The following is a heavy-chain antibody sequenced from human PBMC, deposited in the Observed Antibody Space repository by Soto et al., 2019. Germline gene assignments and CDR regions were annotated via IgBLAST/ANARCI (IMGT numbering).Heavy chain of an antibody. V-gene: IGHV3-30*18. CDR2: ISYHGSDK. CDR3: AKDHLTTTVTTGGY. Sequence: QVQLVESGGGVVQPGRSLRLSCAASGFTFSNYGMHWVRQAPGKGLEWVAVISYHGSDKYYADSVKGRFTISRDNSKNTLYLQMDSLRAEETAVYYCAKDHLTTTVTTGGYWGQGTLVTVSS. CDR1: GFTFSNYG. J-gene: IGHJ4*02. D-gene: IGHD4-17*01.